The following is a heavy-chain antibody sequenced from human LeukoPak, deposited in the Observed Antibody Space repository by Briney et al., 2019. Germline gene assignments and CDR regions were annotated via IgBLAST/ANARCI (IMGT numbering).Heavy chain of an antibody. Sequence: GGSLRLSCAASGFTFDDYGMSWVRQAPGKGLVWVSRINSDGSSTSYADSVKGRFTISRDNAKNTLYLQMNSLRAEDTAVYYCAHGSFDYWGQGTLVTVSS. V-gene: IGHV3-74*01. J-gene: IGHJ4*02. CDR2: INSDGSST. CDR3: AHGSFDY. CDR1: GFTFDDYG.